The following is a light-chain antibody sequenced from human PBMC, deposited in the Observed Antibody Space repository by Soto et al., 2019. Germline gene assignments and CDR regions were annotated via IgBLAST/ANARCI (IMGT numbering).Light chain of an antibody. CDR3: QQYGSSPGIT. V-gene: IGKV3-20*01. CDR2: GAS. J-gene: IGKJ5*01. Sequence: EIVLTQSPGTLSLSPGERATLSCRASQSVSISYLAWYQQKPGQAPRLLIYGASGRATGIPDRFSGSGSGTDFTLTISRLEPEDFAVYYCQQYGSSPGITFGQGTRLEIK. CDR1: QSVSISY.